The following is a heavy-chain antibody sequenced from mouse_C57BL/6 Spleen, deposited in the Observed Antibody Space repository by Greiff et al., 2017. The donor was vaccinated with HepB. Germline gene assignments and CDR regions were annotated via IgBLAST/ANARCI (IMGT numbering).Heavy chain of an antibody. CDR1: GYTFTSYW. CDR2: IHPNSGST. Sequence: QVQLQQPGAELVKPGASVKLSCKASGYTFTSYWMHWVKQRPGQGLEWIGMIHPNSGSTNYNEKFKSKATLTVDKSSSTAYMQLSSLTSEDSAVYYCARVITTVVARYAMDYWGQGTSVTVSS. V-gene: IGHV1-64*01. J-gene: IGHJ4*01. CDR3: ARVITTVVARYAMDY. D-gene: IGHD1-1*01.